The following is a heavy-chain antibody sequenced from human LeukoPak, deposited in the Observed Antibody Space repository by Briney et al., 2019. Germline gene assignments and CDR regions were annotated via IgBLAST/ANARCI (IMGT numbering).Heavy chain of an antibody. V-gene: IGHV1-2*02. D-gene: IGHD3-10*01. Sequence: GASVKVSCKASGYTFTGYYMHWVRQAPGQGLEWMGWINPNSGGTNYAQKFQGRVTMTRDTSTSTAYMELRSLRSDDTAVYYCARDMVRGVIPLDYWGQGTLVTVSS. J-gene: IGHJ4*02. CDR1: GYTFTGYY. CDR3: ARDMVRGVIPLDY. CDR2: INPNSGGT.